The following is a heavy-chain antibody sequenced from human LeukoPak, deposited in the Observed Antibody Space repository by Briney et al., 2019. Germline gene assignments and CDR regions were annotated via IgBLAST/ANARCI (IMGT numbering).Heavy chain of an antibody. CDR3: ARESGYSYGSNFDY. CDR1: GGSFSGYY. J-gene: IGHJ4*02. V-gene: IGHV4-34*09. Sequence: SETLSLTCAVYGGSFSGYYWSWIRQPPGKGLEWIGEINHSGSTYYNPSLKSRVTISVDTSKNQFSLKLSSVTAADTAVYYCARESGYSYGSNFDYWGQGTLVTVSS. CDR2: INHSGST. D-gene: IGHD5-18*01.